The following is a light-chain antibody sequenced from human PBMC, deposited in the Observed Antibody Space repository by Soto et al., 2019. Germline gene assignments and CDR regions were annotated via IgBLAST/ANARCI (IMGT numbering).Light chain of an antibody. V-gene: IGKV3-20*01. CDR1: QSVKNNY. CDR2: DVS. J-gene: IGKJ4*01. Sequence: EIVLTQSPATLSLSPGERATLSCRASQSVKNNYLAWYQQKPGQAPRFLIYDVSSRATGIPDRFSGSGSGTDFTLTISRLEPEDFAVYYCQQYGSTPLTFGGGTKVEIK. CDR3: QQYGSTPLT.